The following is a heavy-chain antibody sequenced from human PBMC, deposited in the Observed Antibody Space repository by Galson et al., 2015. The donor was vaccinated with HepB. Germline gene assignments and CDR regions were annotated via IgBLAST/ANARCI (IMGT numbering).Heavy chain of an antibody. CDR2: MNPNSGNT. Sequence: SVKVSCKASGYTFTSYDINWVRQATGQGLEWMGWMNPNSGNTGYAQKFQGRVTMTRNTSISTAYMELSSLRSEDTAVYYCARVFKYGNNWFDPWGQGTLVTVSS. CDR3: ARVFKYGNNWFDP. CDR1: GYTFTSYD. V-gene: IGHV1-8*01. J-gene: IGHJ5*02. D-gene: IGHD1-14*01.